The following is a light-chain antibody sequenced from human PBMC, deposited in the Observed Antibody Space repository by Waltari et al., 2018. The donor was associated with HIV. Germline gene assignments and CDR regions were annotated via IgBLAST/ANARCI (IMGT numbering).Light chain of an antibody. Sequence: IVMQPPPLSLSVPPGQSASLCCKSSQSLLHSDGKTYLYWYLQHAGQPPQLLTYEVSNRVSGVPDRFSGSGSGTDFTLNISRVEAEDVGVYYCMQRIQPLPFGGGTKVEIK. CDR1: QSLLHSDGKTY. CDR3: MQRIQPLP. CDR2: EVS. V-gene: IGKV2D-29*01. J-gene: IGKJ4*01.